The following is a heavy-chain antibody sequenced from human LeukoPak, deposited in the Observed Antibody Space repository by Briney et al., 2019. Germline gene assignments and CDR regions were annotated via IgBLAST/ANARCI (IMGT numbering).Heavy chain of an antibody. CDR3: ANHLEYCSTGSCSYFDY. D-gene: IGHD2-15*01. CDR1: GFTFSSYA. V-gene: IGHV3-23*01. J-gene: IGHJ4*01. CDR2: ISASGDGT. Sequence: GGSLRLSCAASGFTFSSYAMSWVRQAPGKGLEWVSAISASGDGTFYADSVKGRFTISRDNSKNMLYLQMNSLRADDTAVYYCANHLEYCSTGSCSYFDYWGQGTLVTVSS.